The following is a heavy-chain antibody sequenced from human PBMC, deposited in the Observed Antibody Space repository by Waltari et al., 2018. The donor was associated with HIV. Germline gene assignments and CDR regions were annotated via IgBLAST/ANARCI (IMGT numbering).Heavy chain of an antibody. D-gene: IGHD6-13*01. CDR1: GFTFSNYA. Sequence: EVQLVESGGGLVQPGGSLRLSGAASGFTFSNYAMTWVRQAPGKGLEWVSGISGSGGSTNYADSVKGRFTISRDNSKNTLYLQMNSLRAEDTAVYYCAKGLFSGNDYWGQGTLVTVSS. CDR2: ISGSGGST. V-gene: IGHV3-23*04. CDR3: AKGLFSGNDY. J-gene: IGHJ4*02.